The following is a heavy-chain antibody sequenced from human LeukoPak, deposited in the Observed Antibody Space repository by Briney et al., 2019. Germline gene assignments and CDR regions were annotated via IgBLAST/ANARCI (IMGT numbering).Heavy chain of an antibody. Sequence: PGGSLRLSCAASGFTFTSYAMSWVRQAPGKGLEWVSTIYGRGDTTNYADSVKGRFTISRDNSKNTLYLQMNSLRAEDTAVYYCAKDQQSYSSSWYNPLDYWGQGTLVTVSS. J-gene: IGHJ4*02. CDR2: IYGRGDTT. D-gene: IGHD6-13*01. V-gene: IGHV3-23*01. CDR3: AKDQQSYSSSWYNPLDY. CDR1: GFTFTSYA.